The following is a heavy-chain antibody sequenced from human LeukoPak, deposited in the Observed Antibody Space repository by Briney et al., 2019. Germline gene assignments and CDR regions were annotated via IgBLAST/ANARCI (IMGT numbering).Heavy chain of an antibody. CDR2: VSNSGST. V-gene: IGHV4-59*08. CDR3: ASRAYYDSSGLDY. D-gene: IGHD3-22*01. CDR1: GGSIRNYY. Sequence: PSETLSLTCSVSGGSIRNYYWTWIRPPPGEGLEWIGHVSNSGSTKYNPSLKSRVTISIDTSKKHFSLKLSSVTAADTAVYYCASRAYYDSSGLDYWGQGILVTVSS. J-gene: IGHJ4*02.